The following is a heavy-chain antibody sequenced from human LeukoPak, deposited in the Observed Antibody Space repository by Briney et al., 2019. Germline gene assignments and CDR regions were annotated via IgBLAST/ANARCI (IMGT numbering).Heavy chain of an antibody. D-gene: IGHD4-17*01. CDR3: ASRYGDYRPFDY. Sequence: SETLSLTCTVSGGSISSSSYYWGWIRQPPGKGLEWIGSIYYSGSTNYNPSLKSRVTISVDTSKNQFSLKLSSVTAEATAMYYCASRYGDYRPFDYWGQGTLVTVSS. CDR1: GGSISSSSYY. V-gene: IGHV4-39*07. J-gene: IGHJ4*02. CDR2: IYYSGST.